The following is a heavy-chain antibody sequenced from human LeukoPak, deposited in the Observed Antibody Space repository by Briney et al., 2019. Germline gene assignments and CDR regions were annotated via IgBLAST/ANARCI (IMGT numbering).Heavy chain of an antibody. J-gene: IGHJ4*02. Sequence: GGSLRLSCAASGFTVSSNYMSWVRQAPGEGLEWVSVIYSGGSTYYADSVKGRFTISRDNSKNTLYLQMNSLRAEDTAVYYCARMVRGVLGDYWGQGTLVTVSS. CDR3: ARMVRGVLGDY. V-gene: IGHV3-66*01. CDR1: GFTVSSNY. CDR2: IYSGGST. D-gene: IGHD3-10*01.